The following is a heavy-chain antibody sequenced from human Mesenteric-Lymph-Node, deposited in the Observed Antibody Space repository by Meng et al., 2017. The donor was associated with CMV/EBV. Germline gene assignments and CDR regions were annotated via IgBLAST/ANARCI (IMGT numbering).Heavy chain of an antibody. CDR1: GFVVTTNY. CDR2: TYNVGDT. CDR3: VGSTVVNVGEH. J-gene: IGHJ1*01. D-gene: IGHD4-23*01. V-gene: IGHV3-66*01. Sequence: GGSLRLSCAPSGFVVTTNYMSWVRQAPGKGLEWVSITYNVGDTYYADSVKGRFTISRDSSSNTIYLQMNSLTADDTAVYYCVGSTVVNVGEHWGRGSLVTVSS.